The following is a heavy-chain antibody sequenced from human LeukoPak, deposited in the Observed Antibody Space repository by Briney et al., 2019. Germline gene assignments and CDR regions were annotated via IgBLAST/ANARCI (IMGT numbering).Heavy chain of an antibody. CDR2: VSYDDSRK. D-gene: IGHD6-19*01. CDR3: ARDRDAGYNSGWNPFDY. V-gene: IGHV3-30*03. Sequence: GGSLRLSCAASGFTFRSYGMHWVRRAPGKGPEWVAVVSYDDSRKYYADSVKGRFTISRDNSNNVVYLQMNSLRPEDTAVYYCARDRDAGYNSGWNPFDYWGQGMLVTVSS. CDR1: GFTFRSYG. J-gene: IGHJ4*02.